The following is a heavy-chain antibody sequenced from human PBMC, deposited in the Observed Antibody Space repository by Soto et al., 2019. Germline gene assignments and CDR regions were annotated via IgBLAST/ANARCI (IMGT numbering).Heavy chain of an antibody. CDR3: ATNEGRDGYSFDY. V-gene: IGHV1-69*13. CDR1: GVTFSRQD. Sequence: SVKVTFKASGVTFSRQDMRWVRQAPGQGLEWMGGIIPIFGTPQYAEKFQDRVTITADESTSTAYMELSSLTSEDTAVYYCATNEGRDGYSFDYWGQGTLVTVSS. J-gene: IGHJ4*02. CDR2: IIPIFGTP. D-gene: IGHD5-12*01.